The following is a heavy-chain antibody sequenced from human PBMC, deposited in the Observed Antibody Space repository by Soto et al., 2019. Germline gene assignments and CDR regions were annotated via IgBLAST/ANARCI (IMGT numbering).Heavy chain of an antibody. J-gene: IGHJ5*02. Sequence: SQTLSLTCAISGDSVSSNSAAWNWIRQSPSRGLEWLGRTYYRSKWYNDYAVSVKSRITINPDTSKNQFSLQLNSVTPEDTAVYYCARIPQDEYSSSWYWFDPWGQGTLVTVSS. CDR3: ARIPQDEYSSSWYWFDP. CDR1: GDSVSSNSAA. V-gene: IGHV6-1*01. CDR2: TYYRSKWYN. D-gene: IGHD6-13*01.